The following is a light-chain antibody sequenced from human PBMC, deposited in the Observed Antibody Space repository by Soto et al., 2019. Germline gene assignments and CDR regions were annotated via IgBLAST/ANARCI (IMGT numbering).Light chain of an antibody. CDR3: SSYTTSNTVV. CDR1: YNDIGAYNH. V-gene: IGLV2-14*03. J-gene: IGLJ3*02. Sequence: QSVLTQPASVSESPGQSITVSCTGSYNDIGAYNHVSWYQQHPGKAPKLIIYDVRDRPPGVSSRFSGSKSGYTASLTISGVQADYEGDYFCSSYTTSNTVVFGGGTKLTVL. CDR2: DVR.